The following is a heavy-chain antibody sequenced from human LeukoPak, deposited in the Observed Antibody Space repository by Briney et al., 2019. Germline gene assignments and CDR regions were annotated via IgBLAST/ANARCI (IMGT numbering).Heavy chain of an antibody. CDR2: ISSSSSYI. CDR3: ARGSGYYDSSGYWGSY. CDR1: GFTFSSYA. Sequence: GGSLRLSCAASGFTFSSYAMHWVRQAPGKGLEWVSSISSSSSYIYYADSVKGRFTISRDNAKNSLYLQMNSLRAEDTAVYYCARGSGYYDSSGYWGSYWGQGTLVTVSS. J-gene: IGHJ4*02. V-gene: IGHV3-21*01. D-gene: IGHD3-22*01.